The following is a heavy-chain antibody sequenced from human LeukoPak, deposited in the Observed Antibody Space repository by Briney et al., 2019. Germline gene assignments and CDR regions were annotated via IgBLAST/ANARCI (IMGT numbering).Heavy chain of an antibody. V-gene: IGHV3-74*01. Sequence: GGSLRLSCAASGFTFSDYWMHWVRQAPGEGLVWVSRVNGYGNSTSYADSVKGRYTISRDNAKNTLYLQMNSLRAEDTAVYYCSVGVITGTFHIWGQGTKVTVSS. D-gene: IGHD3-16*02. CDR3: SVGVITGTFHI. J-gene: IGHJ3*02. CDR2: VNGYGNST. CDR1: GFTFSDYW.